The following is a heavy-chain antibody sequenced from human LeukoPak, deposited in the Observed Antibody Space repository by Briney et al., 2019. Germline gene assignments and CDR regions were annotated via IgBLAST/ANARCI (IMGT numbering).Heavy chain of an antibody. D-gene: IGHD6-19*01. Sequence: GGSLRLSCAASGFTVSSNYMSWVRQAPGKGLEWVSAISGSGGSTYYADSVKGRFTISRDNSKNTLYLQMNSLRAEDTAVYYCAKDQERFSSGWYLFDYWGQGTLVTVSS. CDR1: GFTVSSNY. CDR2: ISGSGGST. J-gene: IGHJ4*02. V-gene: IGHV3-23*01. CDR3: AKDQERFSSGWYLFDY.